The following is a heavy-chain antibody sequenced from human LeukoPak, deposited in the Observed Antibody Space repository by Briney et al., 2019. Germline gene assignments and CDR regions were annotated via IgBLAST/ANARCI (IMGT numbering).Heavy chain of an antibody. J-gene: IGHJ4*02. D-gene: IGHD6-19*01. CDR2: IYYSGST. CDR3: ARHQPYSSGWYPYY. V-gene: IGHV4-39*01. CDR1: GGSISSSSYY. Sequence: SETLSLTCTVSGGSISSSSYYWGWIRQPPGKGLEWIGNIYYSGSTYCNPSLKSRVTISVDTSKNQFSLKLSSVTAADTAVYYCARHQPYSSGWYPYYWGQGTLVTVSS.